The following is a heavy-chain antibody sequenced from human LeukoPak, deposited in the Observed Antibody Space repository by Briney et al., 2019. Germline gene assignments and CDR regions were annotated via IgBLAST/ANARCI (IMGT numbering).Heavy chain of an antibody. Sequence: GGSLRLSCAASGFIFSSYSMSWVRQAPGKGLEWVSSISTSSSYIYYADSVKGRFTISRDNAKNSLYLQMNSLRAEDTAVYYCARDTWRGTHYYYYYMDVWGKGTTVTVSS. J-gene: IGHJ6*03. D-gene: IGHD3-16*01. CDR3: ARDTWRGTHYYYYYMDV. V-gene: IGHV3-21*01. CDR2: ISTSSSYI. CDR1: GFIFSSYS.